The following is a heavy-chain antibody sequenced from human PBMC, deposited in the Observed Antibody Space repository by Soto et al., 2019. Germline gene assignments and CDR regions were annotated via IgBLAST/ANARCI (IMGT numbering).Heavy chain of an antibody. J-gene: IGHJ3*02. Sequence: GGSLRLSCAASGFTFSSYAMSWVRQAPGKGLEWVSAISGSGGNTYYADSVKCRFTISRDNSKNTLYLQMNSLRAEDMDVYCCAKEGGDMVRGVPDAFDIWGQGTMVTVSS. V-gene: IGHV3-23*01. D-gene: IGHD3-10*01. CDR1: GFTFSSYA. CDR3: AKEGGDMVRGVPDAFDI. CDR2: ISGSGGNT.